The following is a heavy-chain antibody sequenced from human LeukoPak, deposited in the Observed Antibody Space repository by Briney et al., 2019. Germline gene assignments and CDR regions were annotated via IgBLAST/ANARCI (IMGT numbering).Heavy chain of an antibody. V-gene: IGHV3-23*01. CDR3: AKDLLMGRGLPFHPWDY. CDR1: GFTLSSNA. CDR2: ISYSGGST. D-gene: IGHD2-15*01. J-gene: IGHJ4*02. Sequence: PGGSLRLSCAASGFTLSSNAMSWVRQAPGKGLEWVSAISYSGGSTYYADSVKGRFTISRDNSKNTLYLQMNSLRAEDTAVYYCAKDLLMGRGLPFHPWDYWGQGTLVTVSS.